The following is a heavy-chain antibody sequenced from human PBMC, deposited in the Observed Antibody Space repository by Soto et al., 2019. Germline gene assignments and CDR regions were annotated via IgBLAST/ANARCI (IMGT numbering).Heavy chain of an antibody. D-gene: IGHD6-19*01. Sequence: GGSLRLSCAASGFTFSSYGMHWVRQAPGKGLEWVAVIWYDGSNKYYADSVKGRFTISRDNSKNTLYLQMNSLRAEDTAVYYCARDDSSGWYSLFRANWFDPWGQGTLVTVSS. CDR1: GFTFSSYG. J-gene: IGHJ5*02. CDR2: IWYDGSNK. CDR3: ARDDSSGWYSLFRANWFDP. V-gene: IGHV3-33*01.